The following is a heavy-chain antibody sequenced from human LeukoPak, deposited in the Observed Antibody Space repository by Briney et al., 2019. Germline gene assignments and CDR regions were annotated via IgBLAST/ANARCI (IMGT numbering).Heavy chain of an antibody. CDR1: GLTFSIDG. D-gene: IGHD1-26*01. CDR2: ISDSVGST. Sequence: GGSLRLSCAASGLTFSIDGMSWVRQAPEKGLEWVSSISDSVGSTYFADSVKGRFTISGDNCKNTLYLQVNRMRAEDTAVYYCAKSGSSHGEFYYLDYCGQGTLVTVSS. J-gene: IGHJ4*02. CDR3: AKSGSSHGEFYYLDY. V-gene: IGHV3-23*01.